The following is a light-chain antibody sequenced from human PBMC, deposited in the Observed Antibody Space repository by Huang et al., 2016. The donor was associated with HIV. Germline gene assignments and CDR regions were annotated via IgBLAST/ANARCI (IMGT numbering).Light chain of an antibody. CDR2: GAS. V-gene: IGKV3-15*01. J-gene: IGKJ1*01. Sequence: EIVLTQSPATVSVSPGERVTLSGRASQSVSSSFAWYQQKPGQAPSLLIYGASTRATGIPGRFSGSGSGTEVTLTISSLQSEDCAVYFCQQYNNWPPWTFGQGTKVDIK. CDR3: QQYNNWPPWT. CDR1: QSVSSS.